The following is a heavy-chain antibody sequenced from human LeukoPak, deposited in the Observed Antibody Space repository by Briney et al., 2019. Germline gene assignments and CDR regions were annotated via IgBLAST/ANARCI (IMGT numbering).Heavy chain of an antibody. CDR1: GGTFSSYA. CDR3: ARGYCSGGSCYRYYMDV. V-gene: IGHV1-69*13. Sequence: SVKVSCKASGGTFSSYAISWVRQAPGQGLEWMGGIIPIFGTANYAQKFQGRVTITADESTSTAYMELSSLRSEDTAVYYCARGYCSGGSCYRYYMDVWGKGTTVTISS. J-gene: IGHJ6*03. CDR2: IIPIFGTA. D-gene: IGHD2-15*01.